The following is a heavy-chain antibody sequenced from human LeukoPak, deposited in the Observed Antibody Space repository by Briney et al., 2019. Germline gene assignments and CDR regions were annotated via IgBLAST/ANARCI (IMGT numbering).Heavy chain of an antibody. CDR1: GGSISSGGYY. CDR3: ARVMDYYDSSGTSDY. CDR2: IYYSGST. J-gene: IGHJ4*02. D-gene: IGHD3-22*01. V-gene: IGHV4-31*03. Sequence: SETLSLTCTVSGGSISSGGYYWSWIRQHPGKGLEWIGYIYYSGSTYYNPSLKSRVTISVDTSKNQFSLKLSSVIAADTAVYYCARVMDYYDSSGTSDYWGQGTLVTVSS.